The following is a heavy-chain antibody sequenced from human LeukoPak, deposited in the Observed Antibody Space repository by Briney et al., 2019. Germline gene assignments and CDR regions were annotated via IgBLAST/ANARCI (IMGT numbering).Heavy chain of an antibody. CDR2: ISGSGGST. CDR1: VFTFSSYA. V-gene: IGHV3-23*01. CDR3: AKALYSSSWTAFDY. Sequence: PGGSLRLSCAASVFTFSSYAMSCAPQAPGKGLEWVSDISGSGGSTYYADSVKGRFTISRDNSKNTLYLQMNTLRAEDTAVYYCAKALYSSSWTAFDYWGQGTLVTVSS. D-gene: IGHD6-13*01. J-gene: IGHJ4*02.